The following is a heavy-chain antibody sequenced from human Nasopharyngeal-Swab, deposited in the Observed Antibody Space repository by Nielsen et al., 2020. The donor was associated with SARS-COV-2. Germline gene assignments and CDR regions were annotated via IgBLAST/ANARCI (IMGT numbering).Heavy chain of an antibody. CDR1: GGSISSYY. CDR2: IYYLGST. Sequence: SETLSLSCTVSGGSISSYYWSWIRQPPGKGLEWIGYIYYLGSTNYNPSLKSRVTISVDTSKNQFSLKLSSVTAADTAIYYCARDGRSSWYFDLWGRGTMVTVSS. V-gene: IGHV4-59*01. J-gene: IGHJ2*01. CDR3: ARDGRSSWYFDL.